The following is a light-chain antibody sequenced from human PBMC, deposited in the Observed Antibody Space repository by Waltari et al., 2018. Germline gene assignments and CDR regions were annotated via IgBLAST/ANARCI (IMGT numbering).Light chain of an antibody. CDR1: QDIRNY. CDR3: QQYDSLPLT. J-gene: IGKJ4*01. V-gene: IGKV1-33*01. CDR2: DAS. Sequence: DIQMTQSPSSLSASVGDRVTITCQASQDIRNYVNWYRQKPGDAPKLLIYDASNLETGVPSRFSGGGSGTHFAFTISSLQPEDIATYFCQQYDSLPLTFGGWTKVEIK.